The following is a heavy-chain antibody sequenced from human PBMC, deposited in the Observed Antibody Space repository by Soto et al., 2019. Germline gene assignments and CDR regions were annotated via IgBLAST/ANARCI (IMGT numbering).Heavy chain of an antibody. V-gene: IGHV3-23*01. CDR1: GFTFSSYA. CDR3: AKDLGYSSGWYVPFDY. J-gene: IGHJ4*02. Sequence: EVQLLESGGGLVQPGGSLRLSCAASGFTFSSYAMSWVRQAPGKGLEWVSAISGSGGSTYYADSVKGRFTISRDNSKNTLYLQMNCLRAEDTAVYYCAKDLGYSSGWYVPFDYWGQGTLVTVSS. D-gene: IGHD6-19*01. CDR2: ISGSGGST.